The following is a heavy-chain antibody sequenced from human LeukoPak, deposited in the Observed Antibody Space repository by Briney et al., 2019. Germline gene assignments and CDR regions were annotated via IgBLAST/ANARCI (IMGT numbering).Heavy chain of an antibody. CDR1: GYTFTGYY. J-gene: IGHJ4*02. V-gene: IGHV1-2*02. CDR3: ARVRYEYSSSFSYFDY. D-gene: IGHD6-6*01. CDR2: ISPNSGGT. Sequence: ASVKVSCKASGYTFTGYYMHWVRQAPGQGLEWMGWISPNSGGTNYAQKFQGRVTMTRDTSISTAYMELSRLRSDDTAVYYCARVRYEYSSSFSYFDYWGQGTLVTVSS.